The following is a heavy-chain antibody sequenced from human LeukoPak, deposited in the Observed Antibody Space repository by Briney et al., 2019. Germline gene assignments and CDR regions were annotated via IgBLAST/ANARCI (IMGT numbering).Heavy chain of an antibody. V-gene: IGHV4-39*07. CDR2: IYYSGNT. D-gene: IGHD5-18*01. Sequence: SETLSLTCTVSGGSISSSSYYWGWIRQPPGKGLEWIGSIYYSGNTYYNPSLKSRVTISVDTSRNQFSLKLSSVTAADTAVYYCARARREYSYGYRPNEMGHYFDHWGQGTLVTVSS. CDR1: GGSISSSSYY. CDR3: ARARREYSYGYRPNEMGHYFDH. J-gene: IGHJ4*02.